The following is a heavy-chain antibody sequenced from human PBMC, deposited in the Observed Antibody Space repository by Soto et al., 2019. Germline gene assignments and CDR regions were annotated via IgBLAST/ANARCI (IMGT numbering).Heavy chain of an antibody. D-gene: IGHD6-6*01. CDR1: GGSISSGGYY. V-gene: IGHV4-31*01. CDR3: ARGSSIAGLYYGMDV. CDR2: NYYSGIT. Sequence: QVQLQESGPGLVKPSQTLSLTCTVSGGSISSGGYYWTWIRQHPGKGLEWIGYNYYSGITYYNPSPKSPVTISLDTSKNQFSLELSSVTAADTAVYYCARGSSIAGLYYGMDVWGQGTTVTVSS. J-gene: IGHJ6*02.